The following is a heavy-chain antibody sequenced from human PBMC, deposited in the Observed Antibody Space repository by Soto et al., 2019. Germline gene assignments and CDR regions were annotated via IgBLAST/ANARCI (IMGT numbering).Heavy chain of an antibody. CDR2: ISGSGGST. J-gene: IGHJ6*02. CDR3: AKDREDGSGSYYYYYGMDV. Sequence: GGSLRLSCAASGFTFSSYAMSWVRQAPGKGLEWVSAISGSGGSTYYADSVKGRFTISRDNSKNTLYLQMNSLRAEDTAVYYCAKDREDGSGSYYYYYGMDVWGQGTTVTVSS. D-gene: IGHD3-10*01. CDR1: GFTFSSYA. V-gene: IGHV3-23*01.